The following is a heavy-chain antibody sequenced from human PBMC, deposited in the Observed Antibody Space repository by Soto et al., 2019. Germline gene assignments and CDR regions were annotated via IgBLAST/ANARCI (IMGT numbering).Heavy chain of an antibody. V-gene: IGHV3-23*01. CDR1: GFIFSSHA. J-gene: IGHJ5*02. CDR2: VSGSGASV. D-gene: IGHD3-3*01. CDR3: AKDLPLWSGYSFSENH. Sequence: GVLRLSCEGSGFIFSSHAMSWVRQAPGKGLEWVSSVSGSGASVHLPDFLKGRFSSSRDNSKNTVYLELNNLRVDDTAVYYCAKDLPLWSGYSFSENHWGQGTLVTVSS.